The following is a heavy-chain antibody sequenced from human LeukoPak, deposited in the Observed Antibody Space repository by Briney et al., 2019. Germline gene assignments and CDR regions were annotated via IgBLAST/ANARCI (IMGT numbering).Heavy chain of an antibody. D-gene: IGHD1-26*01. Sequence: GGSLRLSCAASGFTFSSYWMHWVRPAPGKGLEWVAVIWYDGSNKYYADSVKGRFTISRDNSKNTLYLQMNSLRAEDTAVYYCARDPASSFAFDIWGQGTMVTVSS. J-gene: IGHJ3*02. CDR2: IWYDGSNK. CDR1: GFTFSSYW. V-gene: IGHV3-33*08. CDR3: ARDPASSFAFDI.